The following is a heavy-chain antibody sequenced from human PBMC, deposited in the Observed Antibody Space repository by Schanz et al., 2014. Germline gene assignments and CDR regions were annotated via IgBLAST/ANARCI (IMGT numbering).Heavy chain of an antibody. V-gene: IGHV1-18*01. CDR2: ISAYNGNT. D-gene: IGHD3-3*01. CDR3: ARSAGRDFWSGYYTRFDY. CDR1: GYTFTSYG. Sequence: QVQLVQSGAEVKKPGASVKVSCKASGYTFTSYGISWVRQAPGQGLEWMGWISAYNGNTKYPQKLQGRVTMTTDTSPSTAYMELRSLRSDDTAVYYCARSAGRDFWSGYYTRFDYWGQGTLVTVSS. J-gene: IGHJ4*02.